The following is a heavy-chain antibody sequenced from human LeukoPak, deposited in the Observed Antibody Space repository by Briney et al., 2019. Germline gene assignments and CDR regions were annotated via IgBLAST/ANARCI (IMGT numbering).Heavy chain of an antibody. CDR1: DGSISSTSPY. V-gene: IGHV4-39*01. D-gene: IGHD3-3*01. CDR3: ARGPNYYDFWSGYWPYYYYYYGMDV. CDR2: IYHSGSA. J-gene: IGHJ6*02. Sequence: SETLSLTCTVSDGSISSTSPYWGWIRQPPGKGLEWIGTIYHSGSAYYNPSLKSRVTMSIDTSKNQFSLKVTSVTAADTAVYYCARGPNYYDFWSGYWPYYYYYYGMDVWGQGTTVTVSS.